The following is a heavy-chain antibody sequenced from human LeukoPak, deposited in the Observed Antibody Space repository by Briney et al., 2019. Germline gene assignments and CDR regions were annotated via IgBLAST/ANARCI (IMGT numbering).Heavy chain of an antibody. CDR2: IYYNGVT. V-gene: IGHV4-59*01. Sequence: SETLSLTCTVSGGSINNYYWSWIRQPPGRGLEWLGYIYYNGVTNYNPSLKSRLTISVDTSKNQFSLKLTSVTAADTAIHYCARLHALRAEEFDPWGQGTLVTVSS. D-gene: IGHD3-16*01. J-gene: IGHJ5*02. CDR3: ARLHALRAEEFDP. CDR1: GGSINNYY.